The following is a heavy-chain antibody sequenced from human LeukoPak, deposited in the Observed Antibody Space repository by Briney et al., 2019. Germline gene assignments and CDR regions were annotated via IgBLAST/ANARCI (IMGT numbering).Heavy chain of an antibody. J-gene: IGHJ4*02. CDR3: AVAAAGTEEFDY. V-gene: IGHV4-34*01. CDR2: INHSGST. D-gene: IGHD6-13*01. CDR1: GGSFSGYY. Sequence: SETLSLTCAVYGGSFSGYYWSWIRQPPGKGLEWIGEINHSGSTNYNPSLKSRVTISVDTSKNQFSLKLSSVTAADTAVYYCAVAAAGTEEFDYWGRGTLVTVSS.